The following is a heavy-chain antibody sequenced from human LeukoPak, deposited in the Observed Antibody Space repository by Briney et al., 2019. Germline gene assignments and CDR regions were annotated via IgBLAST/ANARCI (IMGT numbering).Heavy chain of an antibody. CDR2: FDPEDGET. J-gene: IGHJ4*02. Sequence: SSVTLTCTVSGYTLTELSMHWVRQAPGKGLEWMGGFDPEDGETIYAQKFQGRVTMTEDTSTDTAYMELSSLRSEDTAVYYCATSGHYSYYFDYWGQGTLVTVSS. CDR3: ATSGHYSYYFDY. CDR1: GYTLTELS. D-gene: IGHD3-22*01. V-gene: IGHV1-24*01.